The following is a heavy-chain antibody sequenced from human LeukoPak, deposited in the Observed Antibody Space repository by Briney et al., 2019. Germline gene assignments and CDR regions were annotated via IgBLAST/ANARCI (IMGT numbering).Heavy chain of an antibody. CDR1: GFTFSSYA. CDR3: ARDSVVIRFIYYFDY. J-gene: IGHJ4*02. D-gene: IGHD3-22*01. CDR2: ISYDGSNK. Sequence: GRSLRLSCAASGFTFSSYATHWVRQAPGKGLGWVAVISYDGSNKYYADSVKGRFTISRDNSKNTLYLQMNSLRAEDTAVYYCARDSVVIRFIYYFDYWGQGTLVTVSS. V-gene: IGHV3-30-3*01.